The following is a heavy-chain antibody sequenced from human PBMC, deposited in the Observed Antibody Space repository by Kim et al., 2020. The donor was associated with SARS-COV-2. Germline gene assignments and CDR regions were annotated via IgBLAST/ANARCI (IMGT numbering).Heavy chain of an antibody. CDR3: ARGLDLDYGSGSYYNEGFNWFDP. V-gene: IGHV4-34*01. D-gene: IGHD3-10*01. CDR2: INHSGST. Sequence: SETLSLTCAVYGGSFSGYYWSWIRQPPGKVLEWIGEINHSGSTNYNPSLKSRVTISVDTSKNQFSLKLSSVTAADTAVYYCARGLDLDYGSGSYYNEGFNWFDPWGQGTLVTVSS. J-gene: IGHJ5*02. CDR1: GGSFSGYY.